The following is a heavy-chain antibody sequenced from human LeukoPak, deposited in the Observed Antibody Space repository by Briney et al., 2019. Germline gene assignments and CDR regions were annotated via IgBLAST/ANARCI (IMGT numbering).Heavy chain of an antibody. V-gene: IGHV4-59*01. CDR2: IYYSGST. CDR1: GVSISSYY. D-gene: IGHD3-16*01. Sequence: PSETLSLTCTVSGVSISSYYWSWIRQPPGKGLEWIGYIYYSGSTNYNPSLKSRVTISVDTSKNQFSLKLSSVTAADTAVYYCARGGTENFDYWGQGTLVTVSS. CDR3: ARGGTENFDY. J-gene: IGHJ4*02.